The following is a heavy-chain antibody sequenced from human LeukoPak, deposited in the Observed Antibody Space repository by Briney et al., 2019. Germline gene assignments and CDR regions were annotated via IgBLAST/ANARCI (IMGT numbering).Heavy chain of an antibody. Sequence: GGSLRLSCAASGFTFSAYSMNWVRQAPGKGREWVSSITSSSSYIYYADSVKGRFTISRDNAKNSLYLEMNRLRAEDTAVYYCARGGRREIDYWAQGTLVSVSS. V-gene: IGHV3-21*01. J-gene: IGHJ4*02. CDR3: ARGGRREIDY. CDR2: ITSSSSYI. CDR1: GFTFSAYS.